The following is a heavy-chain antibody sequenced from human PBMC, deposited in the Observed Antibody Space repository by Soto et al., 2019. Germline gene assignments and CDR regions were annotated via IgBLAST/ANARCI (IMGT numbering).Heavy chain of an antibody. V-gene: IGHV3-11*06. CDR3: VRGGGGGLFDP. J-gene: IGHJ5*02. CDR2: ISPGSRYP. CDR1: GFTFGDSY. D-gene: IGHD2-15*01. Sequence: VGSLRLSWAGSGFTFGDSYMSWIRQAPGKGLEWLSYISPGSRYPAYADSVKGRFTISRDNAKRSLYLQMMSLTAEDTAIYYCVRGGGGGLFDPWGQGTMVTVSS.